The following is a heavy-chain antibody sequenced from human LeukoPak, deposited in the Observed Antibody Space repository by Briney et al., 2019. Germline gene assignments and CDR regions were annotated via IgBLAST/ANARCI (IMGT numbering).Heavy chain of an antibody. CDR3: ARARLHYYDSSGYSSPFDY. J-gene: IGHJ4*02. V-gene: IGHV1-69*04. CDR1: GATFTSYA. CDR2: IIPILGIA. D-gene: IGHD3-22*01. Sequence: SVKVSCTASGATFTSYAISWVRQAPGQGLGWMGRIIPILGIANYAQKFQRRVTITADKSTSPAYLELSTLRSEDPAVYYCARARLHYYDSSGYSSPFDYWGQGTLVTVSS.